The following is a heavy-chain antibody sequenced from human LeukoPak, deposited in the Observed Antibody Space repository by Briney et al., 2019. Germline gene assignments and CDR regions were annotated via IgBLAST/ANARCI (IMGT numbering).Heavy chain of an antibody. J-gene: IGHJ4*02. CDR3: ARVIGSYGDSAY. CDR1: GFTFSSYS. V-gene: IGHV3-48*04. Sequence: GGSLRLSCAASGFTFSSYSMNWVRQAPGKGLEWLSYISSTSSAKYYADSLKGRFTISRDNAKNSLYLQMDSLRAEDTAAYYCARVIGSYGDSAYWGQGTLVTVSS. D-gene: IGHD3-16*01. CDR2: ISSTSSAK.